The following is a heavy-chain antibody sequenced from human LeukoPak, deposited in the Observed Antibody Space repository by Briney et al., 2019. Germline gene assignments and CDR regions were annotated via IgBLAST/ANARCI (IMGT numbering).Heavy chain of an antibody. V-gene: IGHV4-30-4*08. Sequence: SETLSLTCSVSGGSISSGDYYWSWIRQPPGKGPEWIGYIYYSGSTYYNPSLKSRVTISVDTSKNQFSLKLSSVTAADTAVYYCARDDLARGRFDYWGQGTLVTVSS. J-gene: IGHJ4*02. CDR1: GGSISSGDYY. CDR2: IYYSGST. D-gene: IGHD3-10*01. CDR3: ARDDLARGRFDY.